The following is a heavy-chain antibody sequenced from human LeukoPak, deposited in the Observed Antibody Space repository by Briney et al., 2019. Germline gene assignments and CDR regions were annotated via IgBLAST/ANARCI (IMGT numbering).Heavy chain of an antibody. V-gene: IGHV3-23*01. CDR1: GFTFSTYA. J-gene: IGHJ4*02. Sequence: GGSLRLSCAASGFTFSTYAMNWVRQAPGKGPEWVSGISDTGVRTYYADSMKGRFTISRDNSKDMVFLQMNGLRAEDTAVYYCAKTRYCGGGSCHPDYWGQGTLVTVSS. CDR2: ISDTGVRT. D-gene: IGHD2-15*01. CDR3: AKTRYCGGGSCHPDY.